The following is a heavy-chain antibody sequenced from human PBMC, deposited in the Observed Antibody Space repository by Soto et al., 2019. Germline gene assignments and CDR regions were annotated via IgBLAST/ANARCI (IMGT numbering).Heavy chain of an antibody. CDR2: IVTIFGSI. CDR3: ASRERVDAFDV. J-gene: IGHJ3*01. V-gene: IGHV1-69*06. CDR1: GGTFSSYG. Sequence: QVQLVQSGAEVKKPGSSVKVSCKASGGTFSSYGITWVRQAPGQGLEWMGGIVTIFGSINLAQKFRGRLTITPDKSTSTVYMELSSLTSEDTAVYYCASRERVDAFDVWGQGTMVTVSS. D-gene: IGHD1-26*01.